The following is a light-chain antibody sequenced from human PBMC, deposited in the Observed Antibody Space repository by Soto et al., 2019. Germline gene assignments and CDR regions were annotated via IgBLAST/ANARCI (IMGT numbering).Light chain of an antibody. J-gene: IGKJ4*01. CDR3: QQSYSTPELT. Sequence: DIQMTQSPSSLSASVGDRVTITCRASQSISSYLNWYQQKPGKAPKLLIYAASSLQSGVPSRFXGSGAGTDFTLTISSLQPEDFATYYCQQSYSTPELTFGGGTKVEIK. CDR2: AAS. V-gene: IGKV1-39*01. CDR1: QSISSY.